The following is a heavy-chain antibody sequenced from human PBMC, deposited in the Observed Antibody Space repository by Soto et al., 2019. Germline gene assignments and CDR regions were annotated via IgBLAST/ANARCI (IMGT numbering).Heavy chain of an antibody. CDR3: ARKSVVAATQRPMLYYYGMDV. D-gene: IGHD2-15*01. Sequence: QVQLVQSGAEVKKPGSSVKVSCKASGGTFSSYAISWVRQAPVQGLEWMGGIIPIFGTANYAQKFQGRVTITADESTSTAYMELSSLRSEDTAVYYSARKSVVAATQRPMLYYYGMDVWGQGTTVTVSS. V-gene: IGHV1-69*01. J-gene: IGHJ6*02. CDR1: GGTFSSYA. CDR2: IIPIFGTA.